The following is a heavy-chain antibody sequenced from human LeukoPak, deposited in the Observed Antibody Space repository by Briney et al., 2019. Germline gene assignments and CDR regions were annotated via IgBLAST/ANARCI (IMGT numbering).Heavy chain of an antibody. CDR2: INHSGST. Sequence: PSETLSLTCAVYGGSFSGYYWSCIRQPPGKGLEWIGEINHSGSTNYNPSLKSRVTISVDTSKNQFSLKLSSVTAADTAVYYCARGRAGYVKRRRENAFDIWGQGTMVTVSS. J-gene: IGHJ3*02. CDR3: ARGRAGYVKRRRENAFDI. D-gene: IGHD3-16*01. V-gene: IGHV4-34*01. CDR1: GGSFSGYY.